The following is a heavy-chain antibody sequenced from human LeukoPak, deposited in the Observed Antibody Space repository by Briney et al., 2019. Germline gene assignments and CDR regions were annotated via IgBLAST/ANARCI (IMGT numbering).Heavy chain of an antibody. D-gene: IGHD2-15*01. V-gene: IGHV1-18*01. CDR2: ISAYNGNT. Sequence: GASVKVSCKASGYTFTSYGISWVRQAPGQGLEWMGWISAYNGNTNYAQKLQGRVTMTTDTSTSTAYIELRSLISDDPAVYYCARFGYCSGGSCYVETGYYYYGMDVWGQGTTVTVSS. J-gene: IGHJ6*02. CDR1: GYTFTSYG. CDR3: ARFGYCSGGSCYVETGYYYYGMDV.